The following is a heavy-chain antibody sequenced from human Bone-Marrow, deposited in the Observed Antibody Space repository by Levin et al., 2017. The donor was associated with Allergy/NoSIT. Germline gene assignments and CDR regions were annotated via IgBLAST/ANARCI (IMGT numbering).Heavy chain of an antibody. Sequence: ASVKVSCKVSGYTLSELSIHWVRQAPGKGLEWMGGFDPENGETIYAQKFQGRVTMTEDTSTDTAYMELSSLRSEDTAVYYCATVGYCSGGSCSAFDIWGQGTMVTVSS. CDR2: FDPENGET. V-gene: IGHV1-24*01. CDR1: GYTLSELS. J-gene: IGHJ3*02. CDR3: ATVGYCSGGSCSAFDI. D-gene: IGHD2-15*01.